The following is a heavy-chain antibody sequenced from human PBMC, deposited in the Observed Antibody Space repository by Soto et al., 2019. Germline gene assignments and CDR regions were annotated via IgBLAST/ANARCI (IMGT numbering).Heavy chain of an antibody. D-gene: IGHD2-2*01. CDR3: GGMSLPALNWFDP. J-gene: IGHJ5*02. V-gene: IGHV3-23*01. CDR1: GFTFSSYA. CDR2: ISGSGGST. Sequence: EVQLLESGGGLVQPGGSLRLSCAASGFTFSSYAMSWVRQAPGKGLEWVSAISGSGGSTYYADSVKGRFTISRDNSKNTLYLQMNSLRAEDTAVYYCGGMSLPALNWFDPWGQGTLVTVSS.